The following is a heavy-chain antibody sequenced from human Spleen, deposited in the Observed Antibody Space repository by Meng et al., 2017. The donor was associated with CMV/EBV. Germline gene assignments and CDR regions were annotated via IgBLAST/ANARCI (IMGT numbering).Heavy chain of an antibody. CDR2: ISGSGGST. Sequence: GESLKISCAASGFTFSSYAMSWVRQAPGKGLEWVSAISGSGGSTYYADSVKGRFTISRDNSKNTLYLQMNSLRAEDTAVYYCARGVSTGSTGIYYYYGMDVWGQGTTVTVSS. D-gene: IGHD1-7*01. CDR1: GFTFSSYA. V-gene: IGHV3-23*01. CDR3: ARGVSTGSTGIYYYYGMDV. J-gene: IGHJ6*02.